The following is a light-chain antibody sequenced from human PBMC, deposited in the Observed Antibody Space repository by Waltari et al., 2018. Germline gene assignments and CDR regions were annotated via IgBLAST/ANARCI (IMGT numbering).Light chain of an antibody. Sequence: QSVLTQPPSVSGAPGQRVSISCTGSGSNLGAGYDVHRYQQHPGKAPKHLIYGTRQQPPGDPDRFFGSHAGSSASLAITALQAEDEAEYYCQSYDTSLSVVFGGGTKLTVL. CDR3: QSYDTSLSVV. V-gene: IGLV1-40*01. J-gene: IGLJ2*01. CDR1: GSNLGAGYD. CDR2: GTR.